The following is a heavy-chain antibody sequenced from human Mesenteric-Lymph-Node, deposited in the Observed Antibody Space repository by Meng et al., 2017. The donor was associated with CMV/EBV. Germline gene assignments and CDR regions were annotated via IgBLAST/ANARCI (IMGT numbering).Heavy chain of an antibody. J-gene: IGHJ6*02. D-gene: IGHD3-3*01. Sequence: SAKVSCKASGGTFSSYAISWGRQAPGQGLERMGGIIPILGIANYAQKFQGRVTITADKSTSTAYMELSSLRSEDTAVYYCARPLRITIFGVVTDRYYYYGMDVWGQGTTVTVSS. V-gene: IGHV1-69*10. CDR1: GGTFSSYA. CDR3: ARPLRITIFGVVTDRYYYYGMDV. CDR2: IIPILGIA.